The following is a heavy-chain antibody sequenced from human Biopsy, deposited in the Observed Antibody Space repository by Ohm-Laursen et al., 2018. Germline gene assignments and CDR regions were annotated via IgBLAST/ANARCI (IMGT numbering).Heavy chain of an antibody. CDR3: ARNTGWYGDLYYFDY. D-gene: IGHD6-19*01. CDR2: TNPSGSTT. V-gene: IGHV1-46*01. J-gene: IGHJ4*02. CDR1: GYSFTSYY. Sequence: SVKVSCKTSGYSFTSYYMHWVRQAPGQGLEWMGMTNPSGSTTSYPQIFQGRVTMTRDTSKSTVYMELSSLRSADTAVYFCARNTGWYGDLYYFDYWGQGTLVTVSS.